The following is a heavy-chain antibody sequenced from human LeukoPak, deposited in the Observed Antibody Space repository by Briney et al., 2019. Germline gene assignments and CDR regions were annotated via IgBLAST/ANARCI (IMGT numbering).Heavy chain of an antibody. V-gene: IGHV5-51*01. CDR1: GYSFTSYW. Sequence: HGESLKISCKGSGYSFTSYWIGWVRQMPGKGLEWMGIIYPGDSDTRYSPSFQGQVTISADKSISTAYLQWSSLKASDTAMYYCARHSRYYDSSGYYSLVFDYWGQGTLVTVSS. CDR2: IYPGDSDT. CDR3: ARHSRYYDSSGYYSLVFDY. J-gene: IGHJ4*02. D-gene: IGHD3-22*01.